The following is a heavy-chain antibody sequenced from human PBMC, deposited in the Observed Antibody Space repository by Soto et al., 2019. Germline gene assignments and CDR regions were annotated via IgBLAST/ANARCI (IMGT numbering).Heavy chain of an antibody. D-gene: IGHD3-10*01. CDR3: VKGMAYFYDSGSYPFDY. J-gene: IGHJ4*02. CDR2: ISASGSST. Sequence: PGGSLRLSCAASKFTFSNYAMSWVRQVPGKGLERVSAISASGSSTYYADSVKGRFTISRDNSKNTLYLQMNSLRAEDTAVYYCVKGMAYFYDSGSYPFDYWGQGTLVTVSS. CDR1: KFTFSNYA. V-gene: IGHV3-23*01.